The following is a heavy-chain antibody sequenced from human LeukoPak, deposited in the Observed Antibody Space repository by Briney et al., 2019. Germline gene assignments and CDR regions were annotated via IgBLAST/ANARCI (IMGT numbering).Heavy chain of an antibody. Sequence: PGGSLRLSCAASGFTVSSNYMSWVRQAPGKGLEWVLVIYSGGSTYYADSVKGRLTISRDNSKNTLYLEMNSLRAEDTAVYYCAACYDSSGYYDYWGQGTLVTVSS. D-gene: IGHD3-22*01. CDR1: GFTVSSNY. CDR3: AACYDSSGYYDY. CDR2: IYSGGST. V-gene: IGHV3-53*01. J-gene: IGHJ4*02.